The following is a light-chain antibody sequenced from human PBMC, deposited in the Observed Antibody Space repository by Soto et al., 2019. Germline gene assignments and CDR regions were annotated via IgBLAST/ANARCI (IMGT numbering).Light chain of an antibody. CDR2: GAS. Sequence: RTSSTAYLAETVVERATVSCRASQSIRTDLAWYQQKPGQAPRLLIYGASSRSTDIPDRFSGGGSGSEFTLTLTTLQSEDFPVYCCLQYSGLSRTFCQGTKVDIK. J-gene: IGKJ1*01. V-gene: IGKV3D-15*01. CDR3: LQYSGLSRT. CDR1: QSIRTD.